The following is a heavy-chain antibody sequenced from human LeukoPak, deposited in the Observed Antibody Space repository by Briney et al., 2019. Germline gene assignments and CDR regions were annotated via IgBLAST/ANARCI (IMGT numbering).Heavy chain of an antibody. CDR3: ASVSTSDYYYYYMDV. J-gene: IGHJ6*03. D-gene: IGHD2-2*01. V-gene: IGHV4-39*07. CDR1: SDSISSSSFY. Sequence: SETLSLTCTVSGTVSSDSISSSSFYWGWIRQPPGKGLEWIGSIYYSGSTYYNPSLKSRVTISVDTSKNQFSLKLSSVTAADTAVYYCASVSTSDYYYYYMDVWGKGTTVTVSS. CDR2: IYYSGST.